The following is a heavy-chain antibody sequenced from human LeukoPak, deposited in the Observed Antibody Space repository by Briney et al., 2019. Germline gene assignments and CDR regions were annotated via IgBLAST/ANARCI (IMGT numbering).Heavy chain of an antibody. Sequence: PGGSLRLSCVASGFTFRNFAMSWVRQAPGKGLEWVSAISAADGDNTYYGDSVKGRFTISRDNSENTLHLQMSSLRAEDTAVYYCARDSGSYLGYFDYWGQGTLVTVSS. V-gene: IGHV3-23*01. CDR2: ISAADGDNT. CDR1: GFTFRNFA. J-gene: IGHJ4*02. D-gene: IGHD1-26*01. CDR3: ARDSGSYLGYFDY.